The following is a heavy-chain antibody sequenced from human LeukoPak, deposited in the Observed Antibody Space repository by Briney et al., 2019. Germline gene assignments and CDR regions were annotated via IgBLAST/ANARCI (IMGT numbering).Heavy chain of an antibody. D-gene: IGHD3-22*01. J-gene: IGHJ4*02. CDR1: GGSFSGYY. Sequence: SETLSLTCAVYGGSFSGYYWSWIRQPPGKGLEWIGEINHSGSTNYNPSLKSRVTISVDTSKNQFSLKLSSVTAADTAVYYCARHTYDSSGNYYLNYWGQGTLVTVSS. CDR2: INHSGST. V-gene: IGHV4-34*01. CDR3: ARHTYDSSGNYYLNY.